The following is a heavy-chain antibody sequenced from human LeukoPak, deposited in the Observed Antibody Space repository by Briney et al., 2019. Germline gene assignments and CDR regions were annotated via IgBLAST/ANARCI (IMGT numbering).Heavy chain of an antibody. CDR1: GCTFSDYY. V-gene: IGHV3-11*04. CDR3: ARDWGRYCSGGFCDVLGY. J-gene: IGHJ4*02. CDR2: IISSGSTI. Sequence: GGSLRLSCAASGCTFSDYYMSWIRQAPGKGLEWVSYIISSGSTIYYADSVKGRFTISRDNAKNSLYLKLNSLSAEDTAVYYCARDWGRYCSGGFCDVLGYWGQGTMVTVSS. D-gene: IGHD2-15*01.